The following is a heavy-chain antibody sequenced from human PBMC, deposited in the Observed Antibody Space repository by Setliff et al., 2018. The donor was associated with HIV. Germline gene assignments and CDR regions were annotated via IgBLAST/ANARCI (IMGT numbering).Heavy chain of an antibody. Sequence: ASVKVSCKASGYTFTSYGISWVRQDPGQGLEWMGWVSAYNGNTNYAQKLQGRVTMTTDTSTSTAYMELRSLRSDDTAVYYCARDPKPYYDILTGYPSYYGMDVWGQGTTVTVSS. CDR1: GYTFTSYG. CDR2: VSAYNGNT. D-gene: IGHD3-9*01. V-gene: IGHV1-18*01. CDR3: ARDPKPYYDILTGYPSYYGMDV. J-gene: IGHJ6*02.